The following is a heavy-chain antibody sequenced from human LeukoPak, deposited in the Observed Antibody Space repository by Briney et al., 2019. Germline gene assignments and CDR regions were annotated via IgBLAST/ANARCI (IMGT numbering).Heavy chain of an antibody. J-gene: IGHJ6*03. CDR1: GYTFTGYY. CDR3: ARDPSVRYCSGGSCYSHYYYYYMDV. CDR2: INPNSGGT. Sequence: GASVKVSCKASGYTFTGYYMHWVRQAPGQGLVWMGWINPNSGGTNYAQKFQGRVTMTRDTSISTAYMELSRLRSDDTAVYYCARDPSVRYCSGGSCYSHYYYYYMDVWGKGTTVTISS. V-gene: IGHV1-2*02. D-gene: IGHD2-15*01.